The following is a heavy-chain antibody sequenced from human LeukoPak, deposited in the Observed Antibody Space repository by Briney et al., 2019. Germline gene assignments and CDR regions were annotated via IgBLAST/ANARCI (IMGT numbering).Heavy chain of an antibody. J-gene: IGHJ4*02. CDR3: TTDPYDSSGYYSLVGY. CDR1: GFTFSNAW. D-gene: IGHD3-22*01. V-gene: IGHV3-15*01. Sequence: GGSLRLSCAASGFTFSNAWMSLVRQAPGKGLEWVGRIKSKTDGGTTDYAAPVKGRFTISRDDSKNTLYLQMNSLKTEDTAVYDCTTDPYDSSGYYSLVGYWGQGTLVTVSS. CDR2: IKSKTDGGTT.